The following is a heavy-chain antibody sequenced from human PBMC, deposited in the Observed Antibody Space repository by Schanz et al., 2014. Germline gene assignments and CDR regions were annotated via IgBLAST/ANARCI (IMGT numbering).Heavy chain of an antibody. D-gene: IGHD5-12*01. J-gene: IGHJ4*02. CDR2: IKGDSSEK. CDR3: ARDPNSVNEIDY. V-gene: IGHV3-7*03. Sequence: EVQLVESGGGLIQPGGSLRLSCAVSGFTVSSNYMSWVRQPPGKGLEWVANIKGDSSEKNYVDSVKGRFTLSRDNAKKTMDLQMNSLRVEDTAVYYCARDPNSVNEIDYWGQGTLVTVSS. CDR1: GFTVSSNY.